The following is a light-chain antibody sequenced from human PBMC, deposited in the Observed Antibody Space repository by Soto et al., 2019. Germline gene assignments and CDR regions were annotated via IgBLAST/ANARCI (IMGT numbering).Light chain of an antibody. Sequence: QSLLTQPASVSGPPGQSITISCTGTSSDVGGYGSVSWYQQHPGKAPKLMIYEVSNRPSGVSNRFSGSKSGNTASLTISGLQAEGDADYYCSSYTSSGTYVFGTGTKVTV. J-gene: IGLJ1*01. CDR1: SSDVGGYGS. CDR2: EVS. CDR3: SSYTSSGTYV. V-gene: IGLV2-14*01.